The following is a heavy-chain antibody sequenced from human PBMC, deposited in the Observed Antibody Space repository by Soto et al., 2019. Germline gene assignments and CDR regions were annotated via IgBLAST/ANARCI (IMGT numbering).Heavy chain of an antibody. D-gene: IGHD5-18*01. J-gene: IGHJ6*02. CDR3: AKLWGDSYNLGQDYNGMDV. V-gene: IGHV3-33*06. Sequence: QVQMVESGGGVVQPGRSLRLSCAASGFSFENYGMHWVRQAPGRGLEWVAIIWYDGSLQYYAAAVKGRFTISRDNSKNTLYLEMNSLRAEDTAVYYCAKLWGDSYNLGQDYNGMDVWGQGTTVIVSS. CDR1: GFSFENYG. CDR2: IWYDGSLQ.